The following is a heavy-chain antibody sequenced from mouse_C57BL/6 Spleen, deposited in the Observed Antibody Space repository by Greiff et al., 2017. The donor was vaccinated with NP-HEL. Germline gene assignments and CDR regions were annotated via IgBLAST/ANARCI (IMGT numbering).Heavy chain of an antibody. J-gene: IGHJ4*01. Sequence: EVHLVESGGGLVQPGGSLSLSCAASGFTFTDYYMSWVRQPPGKALEWLGFIRNKANGYTTEYSASVKGRFTISRDNSQSILYLQMNALRAEDSATYYCARYATVVAFYAMDYWGQGTSVTVSS. CDR2: IRNKANGYTT. CDR3: ARYATVVAFYAMDY. D-gene: IGHD1-1*01. V-gene: IGHV7-3*01. CDR1: GFTFTDYY.